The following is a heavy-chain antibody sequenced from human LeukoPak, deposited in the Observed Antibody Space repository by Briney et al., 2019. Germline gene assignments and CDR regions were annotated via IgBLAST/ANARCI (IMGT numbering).Heavy chain of an antibody. CDR2: ISAYNGNT. CDR3: ARGGIAVAPDY. Sequence: ASVEVSCKASGYTFSSYGINWVRQAPGQGLEWMGWISAYNGNTKYAEKLQGRVTMTTDTSTSTAYMELRSLRSDDTAVYYRARGGIAVAPDYWGQGTLVTVSS. J-gene: IGHJ4*02. V-gene: IGHV1-18*01. CDR1: GYTFSSYG. D-gene: IGHD6-19*01.